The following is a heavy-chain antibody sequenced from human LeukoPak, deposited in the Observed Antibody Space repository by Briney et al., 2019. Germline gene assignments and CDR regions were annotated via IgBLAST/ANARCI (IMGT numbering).Heavy chain of an antibody. CDR1: GGSISSSSYY. Sequence: SETLSLTCTVSGGSISSSSYYWGWIRQPPGKGLEWIGSISYTGTTYYNPSLKSRVTISLDTSKSQFSLKLISVTAADTALYYCAREGPHGSGIYYNPLDYWGQGALVIVSS. D-gene: IGHD3-10*01. J-gene: IGHJ4*02. V-gene: IGHV4-39*02. CDR2: ISYTGTT. CDR3: AREGPHGSGIYYNPLDY.